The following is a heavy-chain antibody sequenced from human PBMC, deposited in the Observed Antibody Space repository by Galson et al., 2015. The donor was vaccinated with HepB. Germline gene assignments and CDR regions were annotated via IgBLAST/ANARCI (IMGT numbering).Heavy chain of an antibody. V-gene: IGHV1-18*01. CDR3: ATARYSNSPPEF. D-gene: IGHD6-13*01. Sequence: SVKVSCKASGYTFTSYGISWVRQAPGQGLEWMGWISTYNDNANFAQKFQGRVAMTTDTSTNTAYMDLRTLRSDDTAVYYCATARYSNSPPEFWGQGTLVTVSS. CDR2: ISTYNDNA. CDR1: GYTFTSYG. J-gene: IGHJ4*02.